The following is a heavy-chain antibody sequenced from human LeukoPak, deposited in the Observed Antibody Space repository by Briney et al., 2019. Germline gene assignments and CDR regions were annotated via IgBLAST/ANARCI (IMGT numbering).Heavy chain of an antibody. CDR3: ARDGDIVVVVAALDV. CDR1: GFTFDDYG. Sequence: GGSLRLSCAASGFTFDDYGMSWVRQAPGKGLEWVSGINWNGGSTGYADSVKGRFTISRDNAKNSLYLQMNSLRAEDTALYYCARDGDIVVVVAALDVWGKGTTVTVSS. D-gene: IGHD2-15*01. CDR2: INWNGGST. V-gene: IGHV3-20*04. J-gene: IGHJ6*04.